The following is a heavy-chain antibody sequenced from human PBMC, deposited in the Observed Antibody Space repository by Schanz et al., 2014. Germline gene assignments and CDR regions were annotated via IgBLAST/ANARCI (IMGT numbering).Heavy chain of an antibody. V-gene: IGHV3-48*01. J-gene: IGHJ1*01. D-gene: IGHD3-10*01. CDR1: GFTFNSYA. Sequence: EVQLLDSGGGLVQPGGSLGLSCAASGFTFNSYAMTWVRQAPGKGLEWVSYIATSSSTRHYADSVKGRVTISRDNAKNSVSLQMRRLRVEDTAVYYCASGVHVSSLQKGLQFWGRGTLVIVSS. CDR2: IATSSSTR. CDR3: ASGVHVSSLQKGLQF.